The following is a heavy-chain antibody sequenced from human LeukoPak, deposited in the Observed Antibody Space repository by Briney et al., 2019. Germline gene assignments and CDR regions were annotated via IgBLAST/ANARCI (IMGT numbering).Heavy chain of an antibody. D-gene: IGHD2-21*01. CDR2: IYYGGST. CDR3: ARDQVKGYFDY. J-gene: IGHJ4*02. V-gene: IGHV4-59*01. Sequence: KPSETLSLTCTVSGGSISSYYWSWIRQPPGKGLEWIGYIYYGGSTNYNPSLKSRVTISVDTSKNQFSLKLSSVTAADTAVYYCARDQVKGYFDYWGQGTLVTVSS. CDR1: GGSISSYY.